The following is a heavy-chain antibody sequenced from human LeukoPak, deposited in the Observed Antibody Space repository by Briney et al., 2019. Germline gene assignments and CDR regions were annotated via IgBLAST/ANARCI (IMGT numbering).Heavy chain of an antibody. Sequence: GGSLRLSCAASGFIFSSYGMNWVRQAPGKGLEWVSYISSSGSTIYYADSVKGRFTISRDNAKNSLYLQMNSLRAEDTAVYYCARVPTTRYCSGGSCYSSYFDYWGQGTLVTVSS. J-gene: IGHJ4*02. CDR2: ISSSGSTI. D-gene: IGHD2-15*01. CDR3: ARVPTTRYCSGGSCYSSYFDY. CDR1: GFIFSSYG. V-gene: IGHV3-48*04.